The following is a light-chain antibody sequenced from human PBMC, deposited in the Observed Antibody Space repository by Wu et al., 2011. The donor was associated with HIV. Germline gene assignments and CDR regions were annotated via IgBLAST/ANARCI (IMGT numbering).Light chain of an antibody. CDR1: QSVSSNY. Sequence: EIVLTQSPGTLSLSPGERATLSCRASQSVSSNYLAWYQQKPGQAPRLLIYGASSRATDIPDRFSGSGSGTDFTLSISRLEPEDLAVYYCQQYSSSPWTFGQGTKVE. CDR2: GAS. V-gene: IGKV3-20*01. CDR3: QQYSSSPWT. J-gene: IGKJ1*01.